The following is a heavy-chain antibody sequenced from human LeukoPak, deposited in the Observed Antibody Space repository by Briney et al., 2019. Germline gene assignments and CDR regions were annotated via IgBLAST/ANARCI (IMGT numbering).Heavy chain of an antibody. CDR2: ISANNGHT. D-gene: IGHD1-26*01. CDR3: ARAPMVGPTRVDF. J-gene: IGHJ4*02. CDR1: GYTFTNYG. Sequence: ASVKVSCKASGYTFTNYGFSWVRQAPRQGLEWMGWISANNGHTNYAQKFQGRVTMTTDTSTSTAYMELRSLGSDDTAMYYCARAPMVGPTRVDFWGQGTLVTVSS. V-gene: IGHV1-18*01.